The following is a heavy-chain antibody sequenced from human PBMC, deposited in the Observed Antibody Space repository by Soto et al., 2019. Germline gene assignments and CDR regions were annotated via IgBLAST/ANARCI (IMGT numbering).Heavy chain of an antibody. J-gene: IGHJ3*01. D-gene: IGHD3-3*01. CDR2: IYSGGTK. CDR3: ARSTEWNAFDL. CDR1: GFTVIRDY. Sequence: EEQLVETGGGLIQPGGSLRLSCAVSGFTVIRDYMNWVRQAPGKGLEWVSVIYSGGTKYHADSVKGRFTISRDNSGNTLFLQMNSLRAEDTAMYYCARSTEWNAFDLWGQGTMVTVSS. V-gene: IGHV3-53*02.